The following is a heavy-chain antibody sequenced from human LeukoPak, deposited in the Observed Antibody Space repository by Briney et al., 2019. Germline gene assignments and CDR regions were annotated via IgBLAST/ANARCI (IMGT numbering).Heavy chain of an antibody. D-gene: IGHD6-19*01. Sequence: QPGRSLRLSCAASGFTFDDYAMRWVRQAPGKGLEWVSGISWNSGSIGYADSVKGRFTISRDNAKNSLYLQMNSLRAEDTALYYCAKDWQRYSSGWYYYYFDYWGQGTLVTVSS. CDR1: GFTFDDYA. CDR3: AKDWQRYSSGWYYYYFDY. V-gene: IGHV3-9*01. J-gene: IGHJ4*02. CDR2: ISWNSGSI.